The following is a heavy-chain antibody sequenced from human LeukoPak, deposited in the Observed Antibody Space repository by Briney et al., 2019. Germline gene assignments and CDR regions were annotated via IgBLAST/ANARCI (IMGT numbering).Heavy chain of an antibody. CDR1: GFTFSSYE. D-gene: IGHD3-10*01. J-gene: IGHJ4*02. CDR2: ISSSGSTI. V-gene: IGHV3-48*03. CDR3: AREPQLDY. Sequence: GGSLRLSCAASGFTFSSYEMNWVRQAPGKGLEWISYISSSGSTIYYADPVKGRFTISRDNAEDSLYLQMNSLRAEDTAVYYCAREPQLDYWGQGTLVTVSS.